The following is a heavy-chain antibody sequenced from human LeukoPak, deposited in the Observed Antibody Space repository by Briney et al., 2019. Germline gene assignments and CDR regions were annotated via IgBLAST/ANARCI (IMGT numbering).Heavy chain of an antibody. CDR1: GGSISSGNYY. CDR2: IYTSGST. V-gene: IGHV4-61*02. D-gene: IGHD1-26*01. J-gene: IGHJ6*03. Sequence: PSQTLSLTCTVSGGSISSGNYYWSWIRQPAGKGLEWIGRIYTSGSTNYNPSLKSRVSISLDMSKNQFSLKLSSVTAADTAVYYCARSGWELPPYYYYYMDVWGKGTTVTISS. CDR3: ARSGWELPPYYYYYMDV.